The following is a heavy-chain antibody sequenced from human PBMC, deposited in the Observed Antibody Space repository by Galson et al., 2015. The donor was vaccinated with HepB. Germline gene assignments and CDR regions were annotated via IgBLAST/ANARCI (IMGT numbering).Heavy chain of an antibody. V-gene: IGHV4-30-2*01. Sequence: TLSLTCAVSGGSISSGGYSWSWIRQPPGKGLEWIGYIYHSGSTYYNPSLKSRVTISVDRSKNQFSLKLSSVTAADTAVYYCARNVDPDAFDIWGQGTMVTVSS. D-gene: IGHD5-12*01. J-gene: IGHJ3*02. CDR2: IYHSGST. CDR1: GGSISSGGYS. CDR3: ARNVDPDAFDI.